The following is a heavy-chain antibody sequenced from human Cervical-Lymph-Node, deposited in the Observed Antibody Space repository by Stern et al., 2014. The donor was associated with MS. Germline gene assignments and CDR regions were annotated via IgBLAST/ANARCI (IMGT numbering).Heavy chain of an antibody. CDR1: GYTFTSYG. V-gene: IGHV1-18*01. Sequence: EQLVESGAEVKKPGASVKVSCKASGYTFTSYGISWVRQAPGQGLEWMGCISAYNGNQHYAQKLQGRVTMTTDTSMITAYRELRSRRSDDTAVYYLARGLLGSDNAFDIWGQGTMVTVSS. J-gene: IGHJ3*02. CDR2: ISAYNGNQ. D-gene: IGHD2-21*01. CDR3: ARGLLGSDNAFDI.